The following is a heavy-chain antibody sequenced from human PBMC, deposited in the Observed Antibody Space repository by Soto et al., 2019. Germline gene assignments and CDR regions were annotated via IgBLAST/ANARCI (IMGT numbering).Heavy chain of an antibody. CDR2: ISSSSSYI. CDR1: GFTFSSYS. D-gene: IGHD5-18*01. CDR3: ARDFTAGLSRPLYGMDV. J-gene: IGHJ6*02. Sequence: EVQLVESGGGLVKPGGSLRLSCAASGFTFSSYSMNWVRQAPGKGLEWVSSISSSSSYIYYADSVKGRFTISRDNAKNSLYLQMNSLRAEDTAVYYCARDFTAGLSRPLYGMDVWGQGTTVTVSS. V-gene: IGHV3-21*01.